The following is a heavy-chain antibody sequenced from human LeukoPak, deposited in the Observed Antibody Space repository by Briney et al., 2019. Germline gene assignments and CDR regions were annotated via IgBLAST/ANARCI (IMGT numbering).Heavy chain of an antibody. CDR3: ARDSIMITFGGVTFDY. CDR1: GFTFSSYS. J-gene: IGHJ4*02. CDR2: ISSSSSYI. D-gene: IGHD3-16*01. Sequence: GGSLRLSCAASGFTFSSYSMNWVRQAPGKGLEWDSSISSSSSYIYYADSVKGRFTISRDNAKNSLYLQMNSLRAEDTAVYYCARDSIMITFGGVTFDYWGQGTLVTVSS. V-gene: IGHV3-21*01.